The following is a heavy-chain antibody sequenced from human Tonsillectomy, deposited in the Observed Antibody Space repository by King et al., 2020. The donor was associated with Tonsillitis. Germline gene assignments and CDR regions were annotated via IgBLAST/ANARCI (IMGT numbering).Heavy chain of an antibody. CDR1: GYTFTGYY. D-gene: IGHD2-15*01. J-gene: IGHJ5*02. CDR2: INPNSGGT. V-gene: IGHV1-2*02. Sequence: QLVQSGAEVKKPGASVKVSCKASGYTFTGYYMHWVRQAPGQGLEWMGWINPNSGGTNYAQKFQGRVTMTRDTSIRTAYMELSRLRSDDTAVYYCARVRRYCSGGSCCERRNNWFDPWGQGTLVTVSS. CDR3: ARVRRYCSGGSCCERRNNWFDP.